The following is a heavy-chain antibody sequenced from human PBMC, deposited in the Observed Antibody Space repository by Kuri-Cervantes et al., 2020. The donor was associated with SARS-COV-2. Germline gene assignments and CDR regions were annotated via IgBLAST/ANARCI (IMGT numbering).Heavy chain of an antibody. CDR1: GFTFSSYA. J-gene: IGHJ3*02. CDR2: VSGSGGKT. V-gene: IGHV3-23*01. Sequence: GESLKISCAASGFTFSSYAMSCVRQAPGKGLEWVSAVSGSGGKTYYADSVKGRFTISRAKSKNTLYLQISSLRAKVTAVYYCAKVTRSGYFPFAFDIWSQGTMVTVSS. D-gene: IGHD3-22*01. CDR3: AKVTRSGYFPFAFDI.